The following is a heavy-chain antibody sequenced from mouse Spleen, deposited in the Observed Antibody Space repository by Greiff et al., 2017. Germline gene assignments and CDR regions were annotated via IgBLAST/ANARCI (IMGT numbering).Heavy chain of an antibody. Sequence: QVQLQQSGPELVKPGASVKISCKASGYAFSSSWMNWVKQRPGKGLEWIGRIYPGDGDTNYNGKFKGKATLTADKSSSTAYMQLSSLTSEDSAVYFCARGTSYYRYTGWFAYWGQGTLVTVSA. V-gene: IGHV1-82*01. CDR2: IYPGDGDT. CDR1: GYAFSSSW. D-gene: IGHD2-14*01. CDR3: ARGTSYYRYTGWFAY. J-gene: IGHJ3*01.